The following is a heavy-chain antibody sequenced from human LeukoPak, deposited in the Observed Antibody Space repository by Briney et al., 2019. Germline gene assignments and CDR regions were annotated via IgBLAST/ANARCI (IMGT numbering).Heavy chain of an antibody. J-gene: IGHJ4*02. CDR2: IYYSGST. D-gene: IGHD1-1*01. CDR1: XXXXXSXXYY. CDR3: ARDTGGGWNVD. V-gene: IGHV4-61*01. Sequence: PSETLXXXXXXXXXXXXSXXYYWSXIRQPPGKGLEWIGYIYYSGSTNYNPSLKSRVTISVDTSKNQFSLKLSSVTAADTAVYYCARDTGGGWNVDWGQGTLVTVSS.